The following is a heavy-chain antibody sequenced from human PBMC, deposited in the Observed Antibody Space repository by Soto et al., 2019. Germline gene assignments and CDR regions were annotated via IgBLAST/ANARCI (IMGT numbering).Heavy chain of an antibody. CDR1: GFTFSDAW. Sequence: EVQLVESGGDLVKPGGSLRLSCAASGFTFSDAWMHWVRQAPGKGLEWVGRIKSKTHGETTDYAAPVKGRFTISRDDSKNTVYLQMNSLKTEDTGVYYCTTGEGNYFDSWGPGTLVT. CDR2: IKSKTHGETT. D-gene: IGHD3-10*01. CDR3: TTGEGNYFDS. V-gene: IGHV3-15*07. J-gene: IGHJ4*02.